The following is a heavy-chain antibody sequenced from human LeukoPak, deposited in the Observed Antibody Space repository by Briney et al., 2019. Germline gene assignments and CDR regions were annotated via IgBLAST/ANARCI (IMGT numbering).Heavy chain of an antibody. CDR3: ARRDGTFDN. V-gene: IGHV4-59*01. CDR1: GGSISSYY. CDR2: IHNSGST. D-gene: IGHD1-14*01. Sequence: SETLSLTCTVSGGSISSYYWSWIRQPPGKGLEWIGYIHNSGSTNYNPSLKSRVTISIDTSKNQFSLKLSSVTAADTAVYYCARRDGTFDNWGQGTLVTVSS. J-gene: IGHJ4*02.